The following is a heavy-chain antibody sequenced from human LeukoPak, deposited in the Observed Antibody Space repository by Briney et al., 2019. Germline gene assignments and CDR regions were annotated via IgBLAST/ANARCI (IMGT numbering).Heavy chain of an antibody. CDR1: GFTVITND. J-gene: IGHJ4*02. D-gene: IGHD1-14*01. CDR2: LYSDGNT. V-gene: IGHV3-53*01. CDR3: ARGVEPLAANALAY. Sequence: PGGSLRLSRAASGFTVITNDMTWVRQAPGKRLECVSVLYSDGNTKYADSVQGRFTISRDNSKDTLYLEMNSLSPDDAAVYSCARGVEPLAANALAYWGQGTLVTVSS.